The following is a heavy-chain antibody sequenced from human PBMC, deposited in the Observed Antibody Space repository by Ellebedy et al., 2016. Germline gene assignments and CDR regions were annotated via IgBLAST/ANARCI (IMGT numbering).Heavy chain of an antibody. CDR1: GYTFTSSG. V-gene: IGHV1-18*01. Sequence: ASVKVSCXASGYTFTSSGISWVRQAPGQGLEWMGWISAYNGNTNYAQKLQGRVTMTTDTSTSTAYMELRSLRSDDTAVYYCARASYCSGGSCAGWYWGQGTLVTVSS. D-gene: IGHD2-15*01. CDR2: ISAYNGNT. CDR3: ARASYCSGGSCAGWY. J-gene: IGHJ4*02.